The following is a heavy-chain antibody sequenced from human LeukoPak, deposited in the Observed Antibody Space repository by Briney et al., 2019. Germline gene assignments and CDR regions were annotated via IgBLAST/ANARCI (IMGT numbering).Heavy chain of an antibody. D-gene: IGHD3-9*01. V-gene: IGHV1-69*04. CDR3: ARGSYDILTGYDTTYYYYGMDV. Sequence: ASVKVSCKASGYTFTSYAISWVRQAPGQGLEWMGRIIPILGIANYAQKFQGRVTITADKSTSTAYMELSSLRSEDTAVYYCARGSYDILTGYDTTYYYYGMDVWGQGTTVTVSS. CDR1: GYTFTSYA. J-gene: IGHJ6*02. CDR2: IIPILGIA.